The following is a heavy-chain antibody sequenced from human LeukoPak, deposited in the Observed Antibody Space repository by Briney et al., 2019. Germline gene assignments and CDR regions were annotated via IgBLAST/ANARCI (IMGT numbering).Heavy chain of an antibody. J-gene: IGHJ4*02. Sequence: GGSLRLFCAASGFNLGTCAMNWVRQAPGKGLDWVSTISGSGSNTYYADSVKGRFTISRDNSRNTLYLQMNSLGAEDTALYYCVKDGNGCNRPGDSWGQGTLVTVSS. CDR2: ISGSGSNT. D-gene: IGHD2-8*01. V-gene: IGHV3-23*01. CDR3: VKDGNGCNRPGDS. CDR1: GFNLGTCA.